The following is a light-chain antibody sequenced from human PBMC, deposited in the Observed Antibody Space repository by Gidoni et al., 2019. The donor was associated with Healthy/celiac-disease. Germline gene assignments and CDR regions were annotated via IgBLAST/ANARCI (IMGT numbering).Light chain of an antibody. CDR1: QSISSY. J-gene: IGKJ2*01. V-gene: IGKV1-39*01. CDR3: QQSYSTPYT. CDR2: AAS. Sequence: DIQMTQSTSSLSASVGDRVTITCLASQSISSYLTWYQQKPGKATKLLIYAASSLQIGVPPRVSGSVSWTDFTLTISILLPEDFATYYCQQSYSTPYTFGHGTKLEIK.